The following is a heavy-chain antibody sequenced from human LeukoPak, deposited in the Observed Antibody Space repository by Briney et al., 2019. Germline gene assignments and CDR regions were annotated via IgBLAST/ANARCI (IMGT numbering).Heavy chain of an antibody. D-gene: IGHD3-22*01. CDR2: ITYI. CDR1: GVTLSSYG. V-gene: IGHV3-21*01. Sequence: GGSLSLSCAVSGVTLSSYGMNWGGEAPGKGLEGVSAITYIFFPNSLKVRFTPPRDNANNSLYLQMNSLRAEDTSVYYCVSGATNYYDSSGYYYYFYYCGQRTLVTVSS. J-gene: IGHJ4*02. CDR3: VSGATNYYDSSGYYYYFYY.